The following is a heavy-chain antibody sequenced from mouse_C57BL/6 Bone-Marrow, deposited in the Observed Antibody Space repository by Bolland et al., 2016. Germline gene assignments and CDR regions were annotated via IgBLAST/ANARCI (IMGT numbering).Heavy chain of an antibody. V-gene: IGHV1S137*01. Sequence: GDASYNQKFKDKATMTVDKSSSTAYMELARLTSEDSAVYYCARRGKKYGAMDYWGQGTS. CDR2: GDA. D-gene: IGHD1-1*02. J-gene: IGHJ4*01. CDR3: ARRGKKYGAMDY.